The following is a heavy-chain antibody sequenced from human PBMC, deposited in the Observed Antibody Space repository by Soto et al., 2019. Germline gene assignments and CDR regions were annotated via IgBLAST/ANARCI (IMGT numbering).Heavy chain of an antibody. J-gene: IGHJ4*02. V-gene: IGHV3-30-3*01. D-gene: IGHD2-21*02. CDR1: GFTFSRYV. Sequence: PGGSLRLSCAASGFTFSRYVMHWVRQAPGKGLEWVAVISYDGGNKHYADSVKGRFTISRDNSQNTLYLQMSSLRAEDTAVYYCARSYCGDDCALDYWGQGTLVTVSS. CDR3: ARSYCGDDCALDY. CDR2: ISYDGGNK.